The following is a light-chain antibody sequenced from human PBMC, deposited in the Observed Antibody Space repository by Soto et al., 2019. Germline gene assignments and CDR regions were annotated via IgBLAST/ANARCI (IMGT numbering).Light chain of an antibody. Sequence: EIVMTQSPATLSVSPGERATLSCRASQSVSSSLAWYQHKPGQAPRLLIYAASTRATGIPARFSGSGSGTEFTLTISSLQSADFAVYYCQQRGNWPPGFTFGPGTKVDIK. V-gene: IGKV3-15*01. CDR1: QSVSSS. J-gene: IGKJ3*01. CDR2: AAS. CDR3: QQRGNWPPGFT.